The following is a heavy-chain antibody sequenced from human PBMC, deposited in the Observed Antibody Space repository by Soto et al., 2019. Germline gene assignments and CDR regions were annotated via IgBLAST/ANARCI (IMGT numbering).Heavy chain of an antibody. CDR2: IHSDGSTT. J-gene: IGHJ3*01. Sequence: EVQLVESEGGLVQRGGSLRLSCAAAGFTFNDYWMHGVRQAPGQGLVWVSHIHSDGSTTTYADSVKGRFTISRDNAKNTLYLQMNSLRAEDTAVYYCVRGDKGGFDLWGQGTTVTVSS. V-gene: IGHV3-74*01. D-gene: IGHD2-21*02. CDR1: GFTFNDYW. CDR3: VRGDKGGFDL.